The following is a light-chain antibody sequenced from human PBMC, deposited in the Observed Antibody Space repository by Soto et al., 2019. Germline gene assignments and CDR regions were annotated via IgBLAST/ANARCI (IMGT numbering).Light chain of an antibody. V-gene: IGKV3-15*01. J-gene: IGKJ1*01. CDR3: QQYNNWPQRT. CDR2: GAS. CDR1: ESVSTN. Sequence: ELEMPQSPATLSLAPGERVPLSCRASESVSTNLAWYQQKAGQAPRLLIYGASTRATGIPARFSGSGSGTEFTLTISGLQSEDFAVYYCQQYNNWPQRTGGKGTTGDIK.